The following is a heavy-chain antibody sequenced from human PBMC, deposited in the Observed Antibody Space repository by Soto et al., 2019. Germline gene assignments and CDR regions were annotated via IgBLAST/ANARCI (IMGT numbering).Heavy chain of an antibody. CDR1: GFTFSSYS. CDR2: ISSSSSYI. D-gene: IGHD3-10*01. V-gene: IGHV3-21*01. Sequence: GGSLRLSCAASGFTFSSYSMNWVRQAQGKGLEWVSSISSSSSYIYYADSVKGRFTISRDNAKNSLYLQMNSLRAEDTAVYYCARDLGMVRGVNNWFGPWDQRTLVTVSS. J-gene: IGHJ5*02. CDR3: ARDLGMVRGVNNWFGP.